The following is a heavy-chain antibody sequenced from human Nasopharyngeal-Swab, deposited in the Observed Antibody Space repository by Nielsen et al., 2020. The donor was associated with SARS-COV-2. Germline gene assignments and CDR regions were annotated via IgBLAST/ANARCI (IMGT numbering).Heavy chain of an antibody. CDR3: VRGSYGHYDS. J-gene: IGHJ5*01. V-gene: IGHV3-21*06. Sequence: GGSLRLSCVASTFRFSTSTMNWVRQAPGKGLEWVSSTSSSSSYIDYAESLQGRFTISRDNAKNSLFLQLNSLRAEETAIYYCVRGSYGHYDSWGQGALITVSS. D-gene: IGHD4-17*01. CDR2: TSSSSSYI. CDR1: TFRFSTST.